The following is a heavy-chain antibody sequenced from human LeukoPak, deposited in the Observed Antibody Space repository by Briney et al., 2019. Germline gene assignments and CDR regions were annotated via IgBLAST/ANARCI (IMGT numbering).Heavy chain of an antibody. J-gene: IGHJ4*02. Sequence: PSETLSLTCTVSGGSISSINYYWGWIRQPPGKGLEWIGSIYYSGSTYYHPSLKSRVTISVDTSKNQFSLKMTSVTAADTAVYYCARRGCSSTSCYGGTNLPFDYWGQGTLLTVSS. CDR1: GGSISSINYY. CDR3: ARRGCSSTSCYGGTNLPFDY. V-gene: IGHV4-39*01. CDR2: IYYSGST. D-gene: IGHD2-2*01.